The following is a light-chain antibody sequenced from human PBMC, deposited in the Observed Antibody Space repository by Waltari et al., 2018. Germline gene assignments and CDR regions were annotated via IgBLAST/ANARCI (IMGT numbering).Light chain of an antibody. CDR2: EVT. CDR3: CSYAGSGTLV. Sequence: QSALTQPASVSGSPGQSITISCTGTSSDVGNYDLVSWYQQHPDKAPTLMIYEVTKRPSWVSNRFSGSKSGNTASLTVSGLQAEDEADYYCCSYAGSGTLVFGGGTKLTVL. J-gene: IGLJ2*01. V-gene: IGLV2-23*02. CDR1: SSDVGNYDL.